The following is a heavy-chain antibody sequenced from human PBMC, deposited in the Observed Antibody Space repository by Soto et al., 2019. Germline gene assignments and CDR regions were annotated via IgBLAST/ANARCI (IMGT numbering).Heavy chain of an antibody. CDR2: ISYDGNDE. CDR3: ARDMRHDYASGRLDY. V-gene: IGHV3-30-3*01. D-gene: IGHD3-10*01. Sequence: PWGSLRLSCVASGFAFIDFPLHFGRRSPCKGLEWVAVISYDGNDESYSDSVKGRFTISRDNSKTTVYLQMNSLRADDMAVYHCARDMRHDYASGRLDYLGQGTLVTVSS. J-gene: IGHJ4*02. CDR1: GFAFIDFP.